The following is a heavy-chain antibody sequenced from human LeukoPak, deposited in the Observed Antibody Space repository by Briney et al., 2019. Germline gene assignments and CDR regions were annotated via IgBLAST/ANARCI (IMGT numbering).Heavy chain of an antibody. CDR3: ARGSSDFWSGYSGASDY. J-gene: IGHJ4*02. D-gene: IGHD3-3*01. CDR2: IYYSGST. CDR1: GGSISSGDYY. Sequence: SQTLSLTCTVSGGSISSGDYYWSWIRQPPGKGLEWIGYIYYSGSTYYNPSPKSRVTISVDTSKNQFSLKLSSVTAADTAVYYCARGSSDFWSGYSGASDYWGQRTLVTVSS. V-gene: IGHV4-30-4*01.